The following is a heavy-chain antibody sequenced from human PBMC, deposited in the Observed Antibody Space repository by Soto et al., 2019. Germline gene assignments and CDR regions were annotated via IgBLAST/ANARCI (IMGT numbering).Heavy chain of an antibody. CDR3: ARDIWWELTPFYYGMDV. J-gene: IGHJ6*02. D-gene: IGHD1-26*01. Sequence: QVQLVESGGGVVQPGRSLRLSCAASGFTFSSYGMHWVRQAPGKGLEWVAVIWYDGSNKYYADSVKGRFTISRDNSKNTLYLQMNSLRAEDTAVYYCARDIWWELTPFYYGMDVWGQGTTVTVSS. CDR1: GFTFSSYG. CDR2: IWYDGSNK. V-gene: IGHV3-33*01.